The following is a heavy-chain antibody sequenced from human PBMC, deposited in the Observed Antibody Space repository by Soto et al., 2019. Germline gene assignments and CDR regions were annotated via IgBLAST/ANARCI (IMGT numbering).Heavy chain of an antibody. CDR1: GFTFTRYS. V-gene: IGHV3-21*06. CDR3: ARESEDLTSNFDY. CDR2: ISSTTNYI. Sequence: GGSLRLSCAAPGFTFTRYSMNWVRQAPGKGLEWVSSISSTTNYIYYGDSMKGRFTISRDNAKNSLYLEMNSLRAEDTAVYYCARESEDLTSNFDYWGQGTLVTV. J-gene: IGHJ4*02.